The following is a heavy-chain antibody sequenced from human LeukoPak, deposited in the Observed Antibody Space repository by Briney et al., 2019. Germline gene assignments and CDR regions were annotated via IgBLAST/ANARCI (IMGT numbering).Heavy chain of an antibody. V-gene: IGHV4-38-2*01. CDR2: IYHSGST. J-gene: IGHJ3*02. D-gene: IGHD6-6*01. CDR3: ARHRTRRGLVDAFDI. Sequence: SETLSLTCAVPGYSISSGYYWGWIRQPPEKGLEWMESIYHSGSTYYNPSLKSRDTRSVDSSKNQFSLKLSSVTAADTAVYYCARHRTRRGLVDAFDIWGQGTMVTVSS. CDR1: GYSISSGYY.